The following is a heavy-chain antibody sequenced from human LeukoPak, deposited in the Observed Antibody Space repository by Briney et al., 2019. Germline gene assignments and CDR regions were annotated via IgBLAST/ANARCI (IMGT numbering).Heavy chain of an antibody. CDR3: ARDRTAAGPYYGMDV. D-gene: IGHD6-13*01. CDR1: GFTFSSYG. Sequence: GGSLRLSCAASGFTFSSYGMHWVRQAPGKGLEWVSVIWYDGSNKYYADSVKGRFTISRDNSKNTLYLQMNSLRAEDTAVYYCARDRTAAGPYYGMDVWGQGTTVTVSS. V-gene: IGHV3-33*01. CDR2: IWYDGSNK. J-gene: IGHJ6*02.